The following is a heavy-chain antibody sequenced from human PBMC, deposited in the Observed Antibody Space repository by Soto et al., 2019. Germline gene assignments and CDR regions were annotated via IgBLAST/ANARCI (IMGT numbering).Heavy chain of an antibody. V-gene: IGHV4-59*01. J-gene: IGHJ5*02. CDR3: ARGQLVNWFDP. CDR2: IHYSGST. CDR1: GGSISSYY. Sequence: PSETLSLTCTVSGGSISSYYWSWIRQPPGKGLEWIGYIHYSGSTNYNPSLKSRVTISVDTSKNQFSLKLSSVTAADTAVYYCARGQLVNWFDPWGQGTLVTVSS. D-gene: IGHD6-6*01.